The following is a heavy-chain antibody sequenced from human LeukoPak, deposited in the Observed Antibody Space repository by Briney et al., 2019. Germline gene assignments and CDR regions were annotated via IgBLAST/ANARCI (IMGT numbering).Heavy chain of an antibody. CDR2: IHYSGST. CDR3: AKFGNYPVHVSYSYYYLDV. D-gene: IGHD1-7*01. V-gene: IGHV4-59*11. CDR1: GGSISAHY. Sequence: SETLSLTCTVSGGSISAHYWSWIRQPPGKGLEYIGYIHYSGSTDSSPSLNSRVTMSVDTSKNRFSLRLSSVTAADTAVYYCAKFGNYPVHVSYSYYYLDVWGKGTTVTVSS. J-gene: IGHJ6*03.